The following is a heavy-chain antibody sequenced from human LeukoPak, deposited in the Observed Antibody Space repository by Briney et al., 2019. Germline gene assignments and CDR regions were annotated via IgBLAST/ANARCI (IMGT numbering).Heavy chain of an antibody. CDR2: IYYSGST. J-gene: IGHJ5*02. CDR3: ARDNAMVRGVPWVSWFDP. Sequence: PSETLSLTCTVSGGSISSYYWSWIRQPPGKGLEWIGYIYYSGSTNYNPSLKSRVTISVDTSKNQFSLKLSSVTAADTAVYYCARDNAMVRGVPWVSWFDPWGQGTLVTGSS. V-gene: IGHV4-59*01. CDR1: GGSISSYY. D-gene: IGHD3-10*01.